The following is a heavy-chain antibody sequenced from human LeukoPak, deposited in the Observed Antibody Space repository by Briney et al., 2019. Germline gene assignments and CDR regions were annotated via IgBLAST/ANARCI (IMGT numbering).Heavy chain of an antibody. D-gene: IGHD6-19*01. CDR2: VYYSGSA. CDR1: GGSISSYY. CDR3: ARDYSGRYYFDY. Sequence: SETLSLTCTVSGGSISSYYWSWIRQPPGKGLEWIGYVYYSGSAKYNPSLKSRVTISVDTSKNQFSLNLSSVTAADTAVYYCARDYSGRYYFDYWGQGTQVAVSS. J-gene: IGHJ4*02. V-gene: IGHV4-59*01.